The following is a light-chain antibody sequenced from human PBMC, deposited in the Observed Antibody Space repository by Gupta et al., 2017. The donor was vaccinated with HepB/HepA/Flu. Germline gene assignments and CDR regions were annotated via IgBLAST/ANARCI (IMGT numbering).Light chain of an antibody. CDR3: CSYGGSYTFV. CDR1: SSNVGKYNL. V-gene: IGLV2-23*02. Sequence: QSALTQPASVSGSPGQSVTITCTGTSSNVGKYNLVSWYRQYPGEAPKLIIYAVNKLSPGVSNRFAASKSGNTASLTISGLQAEDEADYYCCSYGGSYTFVFAPGTKVTVL. CDR2: AVN. J-gene: IGLJ1*01.